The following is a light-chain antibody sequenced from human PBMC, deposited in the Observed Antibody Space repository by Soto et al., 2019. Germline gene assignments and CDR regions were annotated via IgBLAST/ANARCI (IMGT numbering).Light chain of an antibody. CDR3: CSYAGSYTYV. J-gene: IGLJ1*01. Sequence: QSVLTQPRSVSGSPGQSVTISCTGTSSDVGVYNYVSWYQQHPGKAPKLMIYDVSKRPSGVPDRFSGSESGNTASLTISGLQAEDEADYYCCSYAGSYTYVFGTGTKVTV. CDR2: DVS. V-gene: IGLV2-11*01. CDR1: SSDVGVYNY.